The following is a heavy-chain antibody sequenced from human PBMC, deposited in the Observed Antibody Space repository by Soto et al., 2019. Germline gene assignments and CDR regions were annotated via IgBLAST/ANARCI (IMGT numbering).Heavy chain of an antibody. J-gene: IGHJ3*02. V-gene: IGHV1-46*01. D-gene: IGHD3-16*01. Sequence: ASVNVSCKASGGTFTSYYMHWVRQAPGQGLEWMGIINPSGGSTSYAQKFQGRVTMTRDTSTSTVYMELSSLRSEDTAVYYCARALGLGAFDIWGQGTMVTVSS. CDR2: INPSGGST. CDR1: GGTFTSYY. CDR3: ARALGLGAFDI.